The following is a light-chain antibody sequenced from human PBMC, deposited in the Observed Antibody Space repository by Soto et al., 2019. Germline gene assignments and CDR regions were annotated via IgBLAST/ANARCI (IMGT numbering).Light chain of an antibody. Sequence: EIVLTQSPGTLSLSPGERATLSCRASQSVSSTYFAWYQQRPGQAPRLLIYDASNRAPGTPDRFSGSGSGTDFTLTISRLEPEDFAVYYCQQYGGSFPPFGQGTKVQIK. V-gene: IGKV3-20*01. CDR3: QQYGGSFPP. CDR1: QSVSSTY. J-gene: IGKJ1*01. CDR2: DAS.